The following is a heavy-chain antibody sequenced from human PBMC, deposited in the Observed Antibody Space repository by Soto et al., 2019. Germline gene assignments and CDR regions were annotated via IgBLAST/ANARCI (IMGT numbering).Heavy chain of an antibody. Sequence: EVQLVESGGGLVQPGRSLRLSCAASGFTFDDYAMHWVRQAPGKGLEWVSGISWNSGSIGYADSVKGRFTISRDNAKXXXXXXXXXXXXXXXXXXXXXXXXXXXXXXXXIDYWGQGTLVTVSS. V-gene: IGHV3-9*01. CDR3: XXXXXXXXXXXXIDY. J-gene: IGHJ4*02. CDR1: GFTFDDYA. CDR2: ISWNSGSI.